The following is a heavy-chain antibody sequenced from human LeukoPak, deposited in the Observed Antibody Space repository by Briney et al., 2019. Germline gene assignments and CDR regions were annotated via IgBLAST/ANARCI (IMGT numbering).Heavy chain of an antibody. Sequence: GGSLRLSCATSGFTFSNAWMSWVRQAPGKGLEWVGRIKSKTDGGTTDYAAPVKGRFTISRDDSKNTLYLQMNSLKTEDTAVYYCTTGHWVGATLRGHDYWGQGTLVTVSS. D-gene: IGHD1-26*01. CDR1: GFTFSNAW. V-gene: IGHV3-15*01. J-gene: IGHJ4*02. CDR2: IKSKTDGGTT. CDR3: TTGHWVGATLRGHDY.